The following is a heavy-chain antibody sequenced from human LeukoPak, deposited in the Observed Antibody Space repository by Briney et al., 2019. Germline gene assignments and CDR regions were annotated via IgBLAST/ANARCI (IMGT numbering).Heavy chain of an antibody. Sequence: ASVKVSCTASGGTFSSYAISWVRQAPGQGLEWMGGIIPIFGTANYAQKFQGRVTITADESTSTAYMELSSLRSEDTAVYYCARAQLRYFDWLLSRVFGTFDIWGQGTMVTVSS. V-gene: IGHV1-69*13. CDR3: ARAQLRYFDWLLSRVFGTFDI. J-gene: IGHJ3*02. CDR1: GGTFSSYA. D-gene: IGHD3-9*01. CDR2: IIPIFGTA.